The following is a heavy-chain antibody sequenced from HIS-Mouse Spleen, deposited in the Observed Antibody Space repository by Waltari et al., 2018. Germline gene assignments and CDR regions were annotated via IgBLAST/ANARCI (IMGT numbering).Heavy chain of an antibody. J-gene: IGHJ5*02. V-gene: IGHV4-39*07. Sequence: QLQLQESGPGLVKPSETLSLTCTVSGGSISSSSYYWGWIRQPPGKGLEWIGSIYYSGSTYSSPSLKSRVTISVDTSKNPFSLKLSSVTAADTAVYYCARSRRGNYDSSGYNWFDPWGQGTLVTVSS. D-gene: IGHD3-22*01. CDR2: IYYSGST. CDR3: ARSRRGNYDSSGYNWFDP. CDR1: GGSISSSSYY.